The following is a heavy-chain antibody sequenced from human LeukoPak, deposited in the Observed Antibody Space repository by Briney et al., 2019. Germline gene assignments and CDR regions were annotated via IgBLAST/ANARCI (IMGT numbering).Heavy chain of an antibody. Sequence: SETLSLTCTVSGGSISNSNYYWGWIRQPPGKGLEWIGYIYYSGSTNYNPSLKSRVAISVDTSKNQFSLKLSSVTAADTAVYYCARDGEDYYYYMDVWGKGTTVTVSS. D-gene: IGHD2-21*01. CDR3: ARDGEDYYYYMDV. J-gene: IGHJ6*03. V-gene: IGHV4-61*01. CDR1: GGSISNSNYY. CDR2: IYYSGST.